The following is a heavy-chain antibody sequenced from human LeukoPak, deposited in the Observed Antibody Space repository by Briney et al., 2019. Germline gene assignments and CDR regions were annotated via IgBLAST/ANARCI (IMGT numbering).Heavy chain of an antibody. Sequence: SEILSLTCTVSGGSISSYYWSWIRQPPGKGLEWIGYIYYSGSTNYNPSLKSRVTISVDTSKNQFSLKLSSVTAAGTAVYYCASTPWVRGVNGHYYGMDVWGQGTTVTVSS. CDR3: ASTPWVRGVNGHYYGMDV. J-gene: IGHJ6*02. D-gene: IGHD3-10*01. V-gene: IGHV4-59*13. CDR2: IYYSGST. CDR1: GGSISSYY.